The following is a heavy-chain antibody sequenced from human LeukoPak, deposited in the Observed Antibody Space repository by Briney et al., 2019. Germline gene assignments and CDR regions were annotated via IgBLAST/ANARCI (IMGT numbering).Heavy chain of an antibody. CDR1: GFTFSSYA. V-gene: IGHV3-23*01. J-gene: IGHJ4*02. D-gene: IGHD5-18*01. CDR3: AKDEGYSYGLIDY. CDR2: ISGSGGST. Sequence: GGSLRLSCAASGFTFSSYAMSWVRQAPGKGLEWVSAISGSGGSTYYADSVKGRFTISRDKSKNTLHLQMNGLSAEDTAVYYCAKDEGYSYGLIDYWGQGALVTVSS.